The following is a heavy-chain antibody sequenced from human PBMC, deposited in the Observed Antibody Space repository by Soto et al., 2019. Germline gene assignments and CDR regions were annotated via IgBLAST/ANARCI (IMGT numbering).Heavy chain of an antibody. CDR3: ARDNWGNDY. CDR2: IRRDGGEK. D-gene: IGHD7-27*01. CDR1: GFSFSAFW. Sequence: EVQLVESGGGLVQPGGSLRLSCAASGFSFSAFWMSWVRQAPGKGLEWLANIRRDGGEKFSVDSVKGRFTISRDNAKNSLYLQMNSLRAKDTAVYYCARDNWGNDYWGQGTLVIVSS. J-gene: IGHJ4*02. V-gene: IGHV3-7*03.